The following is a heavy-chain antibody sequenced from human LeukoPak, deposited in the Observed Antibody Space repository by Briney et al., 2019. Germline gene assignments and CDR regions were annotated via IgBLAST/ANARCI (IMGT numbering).Heavy chain of an antibody. CDR1: GYTFTGYY. CDR3: AKVESTTWHNWFDR. Sequence: ASVTVSCKASGYTFTGYYMHWVRQAPGQGLEWMGWIYPNIGGTNYAQKFQGSVTMTRDTSISTPYMELSSLRSDDTAVYSCAKVESTTWHNWFDRWGQGTLVTVSS. J-gene: IGHJ5*02. CDR2: IYPNIGGT. D-gene: IGHD5-24*01. V-gene: IGHV1-2*02.